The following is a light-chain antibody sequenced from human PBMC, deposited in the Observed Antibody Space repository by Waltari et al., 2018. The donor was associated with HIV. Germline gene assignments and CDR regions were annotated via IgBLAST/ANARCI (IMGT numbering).Light chain of an antibody. V-gene: IGKV2-28*01. CDR2: LGS. Sequence: EIVLTQSPLSLPVTPGETASISCRSSQSLQDGSGYNHLHWFLQKPGRSPQLLIYLGSNRASGVPDRFSASGSGRDFTLKITRVEAEDIGVYFCMQAQQTPFTFGPGTKMEIK. CDR3: MQAQQTPFT. CDR1: QSLQDGSGYNH. J-gene: IGKJ3*01.